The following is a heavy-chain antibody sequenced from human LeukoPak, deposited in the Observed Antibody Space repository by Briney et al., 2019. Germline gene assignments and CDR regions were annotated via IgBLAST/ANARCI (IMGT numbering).Heavy chain of an antibody. J-gene: IGHJ4*02. CDR1: GLSVTNTY. CDR3: VGEDKY. V-gene: IGHV3-53*01. D-gene: IGHD2-15*01. CDR2: IYSGGGT. Sequence: GGSLRLSCAASGLSVTNTYMTWVRQAPGKGLEWVSVIYSGGGTNSADSLKGRFSISRDNSKNTLYLQMNSLRAEDTAVYYCVGEDKYWGQGTLVTVSS.